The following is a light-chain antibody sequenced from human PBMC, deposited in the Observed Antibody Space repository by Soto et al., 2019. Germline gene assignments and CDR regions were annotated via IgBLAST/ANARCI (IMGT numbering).Light chain of an antibody. J-gene: IGLJ3*02. CDR2: GNS. V-gene: IGLV1-40*01. CDR1: SSYIGAGYD. Sequence: QSVLTQPPSVSGAPGQRVTISCTGTSSYIGAGYDVHWYQQLPGTAPKLLIYGNSNRPSGVPDRFSGSKSGTSVSLAITGLQAEYEADYYCKSYDSSLRGSVFGGGTKLTVL. CDR3: KSYDSSLRGSV.